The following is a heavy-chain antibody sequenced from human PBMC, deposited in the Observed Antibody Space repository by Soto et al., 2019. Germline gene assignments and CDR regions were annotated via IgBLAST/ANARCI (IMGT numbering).Heavy chain of an antibody. Sequence: QVQLQESGPGLVKPSETLSLTCTVSGGSISSYYWSWIRQPPGKGLEWIGYIYYSGSTNYIPSLKSRVTISVETSKNQFSLKLSSVTAEDTAVYYCARVRREMATIPGAFDYWGQGTLVTVSS. D-gene: IGHD5-12*01. CDR2: IYYSGST. V-gene: IGHV4-59*01. CDR3: ARVRREMATIPGAFDY. CDR1: GGSISSYY. J-gene: IGHJ4*02.